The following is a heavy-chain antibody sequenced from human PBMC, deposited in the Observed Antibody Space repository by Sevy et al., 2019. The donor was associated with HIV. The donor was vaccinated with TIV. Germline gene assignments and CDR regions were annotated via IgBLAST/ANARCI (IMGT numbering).Heavy chain of an antibody. J-gene: IGHJ4*02. CDR2: LSFGCGKI. D-gene: IGHD2-8*01. CDR3: AREGCTRPHDY. V-gene: IGHV3-23*01. Sequence: GGSLRLSCAVSGFNFNIYCMSWVRQAPGKGLEWVSTLSFGCGKINYADSVKGRFIISRDDSKNTLYLQMNSLRAEDTAVYFCAREGCTRPHDYWGQGTLVTVSS. CDR1: GFNFNIYC.